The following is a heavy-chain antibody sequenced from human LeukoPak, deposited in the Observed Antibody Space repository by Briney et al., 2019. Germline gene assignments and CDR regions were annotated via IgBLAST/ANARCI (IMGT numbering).Heavy chain of an antibody. CDR2: ISSSSSTI. Sequence: GGSLRLSCVASGFTFSSYSMNWVRQAPGKGLEWVSYISSSSSTIYYADSVKGRFTISRDNAKNSLYLQMNSLRAEDTAVYYCARDHGGQQLVPFLDYWGQGTLVTVSS. D-gene: IGHD6-13*01. J-gene: IGHJ4*02. V-gene: IGHV3-48*04. CDR3: ARDHGGQQLVPFLDY. CDR1: GFTFSSYS.